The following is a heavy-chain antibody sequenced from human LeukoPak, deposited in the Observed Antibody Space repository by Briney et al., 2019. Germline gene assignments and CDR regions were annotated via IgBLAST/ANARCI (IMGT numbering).Heavy chain of an antibody. Sequence: GGSLRLSCAASGFTFSTYAMSWARQAPGKGLEWVSAIGGSGDFTYYAEYVRGRFTISRDNSEKTLYLQMNSLRAEDTAVYYCARDADAIFGMVIIDSWGRGTLLTVSS. CDR3: ARDADAIFGMVIIDS. D-gene: IGHD3-3*01. CDR2: IGGSGDFT. V-gene: IGHV3-23*01. CDR1: GFTFSTYA. J-gene: IGHJ4*02.